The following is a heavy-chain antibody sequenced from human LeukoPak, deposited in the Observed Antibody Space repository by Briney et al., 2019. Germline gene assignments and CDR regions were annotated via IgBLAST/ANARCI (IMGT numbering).Heavy chain of an antibody. CDR1: GFTVSSNY. Sequence: GGSLRLSCAASGFTVSSNYMSWVRQAPGKGLEWVSVIYSGGSTYYADSVKGRFTISRDNSKNTLYLQMNSLRAEDTAVYYCARDGSPSYYDILTGYGTYYYYYGMDVWGQGTTVTVSS. D-gene: IGHD3-9*01. V-gene: IGHV3-66*01. CDR3: ARDGSPSYYDILTGYGTYYYYYGMDV. J-gene: IGHJ6*02. CDR2: IYSGGST.